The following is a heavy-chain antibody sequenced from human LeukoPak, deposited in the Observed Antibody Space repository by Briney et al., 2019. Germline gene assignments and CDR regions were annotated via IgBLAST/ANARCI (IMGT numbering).Heavy chain of an antibody. CDR1: GFTFSSYE. J-gene: IGHJ4*02. CDR2: ISSSGTTI. CDR3: ARAGQLRNY. D-gene: IGHD4-23*01. V-gene: IGHV3-48*03. Sequence: PGGPLRLSCAASGFTFSSYEMNWVRQAPGKGLEWVSYISSSGTTIYYADSVKGRFTISRDNAKNSLYLQMNSLRAEDTAVYYCARAGQLRNYWGQGTLVTVSS.